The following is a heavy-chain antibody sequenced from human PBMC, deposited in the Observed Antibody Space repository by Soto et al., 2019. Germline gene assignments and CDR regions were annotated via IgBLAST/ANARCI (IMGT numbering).Heavy chain of an antibody. D-gene: IGHD3-22*01. CDR1: GGSISSSSYY. Sequence: QLQLQESGPGLVKPSETLSLSCTVSGGSISSSSYYWGWIRQPPGKGLEWIGSIYYSGSTYYNPSLKSRVTISVDTSKKQFSLKLSSVTAADTAVYYCARPYYYDSSGYPTWGQGTLVTVSS. CDR3: ARPYYYDSSGYPT. CDR2: IYYSGST. J-gene: IGHJ4*02. V-gene: IGHV4-39*01.